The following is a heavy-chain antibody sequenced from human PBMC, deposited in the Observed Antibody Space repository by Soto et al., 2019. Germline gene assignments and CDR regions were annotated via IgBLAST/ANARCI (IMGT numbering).Heavy chain of an antibody. D-gene: IGHD5-18*01. V-gene: IGHV4-31*03. CDR1: GGSISSGGYY. CDR3: ARAPDGGYSYGPHRYYFDY. CDR2: IYYSGST. Sequence: SETLSLTCTVSGGSISSGGYYWSWIRQHPGKGLEWIGYIYYSGSTYYNPSLKSRVTISVDTSKNQFSLKLSSVTAADTAVYYCARAPDGGYSYGPHRYYFDYWGQGTLVTSPQ. J-gene: IGHJ4*02.